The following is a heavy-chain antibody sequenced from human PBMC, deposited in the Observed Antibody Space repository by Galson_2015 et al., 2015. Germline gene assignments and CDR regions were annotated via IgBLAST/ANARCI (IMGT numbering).Heavy chain of an antibody. CDR3: ARDRHCSSTSCLSYYYNGMDV. V-gene: IGHV3-48*02. Sequence: SLRLSCAASGFTFSSYRMNWVRQAPGKGLEWVSYISSSSTIIYYADSVKGRFTISRDNAKNSLYLQMNSLRDEDTAVYYCARDRHCSSTSCLSYYYNGMDVWGQGTTVTVSS. J-gene: IGHJ6*02. CDR2: ISSSSTII. CDR1: GFTFSSYR. D-gene: IGHD2-2*01.